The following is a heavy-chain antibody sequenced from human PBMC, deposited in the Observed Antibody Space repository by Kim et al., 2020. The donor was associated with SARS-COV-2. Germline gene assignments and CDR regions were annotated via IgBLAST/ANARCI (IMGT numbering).Heavy chain of an antibody. D-gene: IGHD3-9*01. V-gene: IGHV7-4-1*02. J-gene: IGHJ6*02. CDR2: INTNTGNP. CDR3: ARTHYDILTGYRNYYCYGMDV. Sequence: ASVKVSCKASGYTFTSYAMNWVRQAPGQGLELMGWINTNTGNPTYAPGFTGRFVFSLDTSVSTAYLQISSLKAEDTAVYYCARTHYDILTGYRNYYCYGMDVWGQGTTVTVSS. CDR1: GYTFTSYA.